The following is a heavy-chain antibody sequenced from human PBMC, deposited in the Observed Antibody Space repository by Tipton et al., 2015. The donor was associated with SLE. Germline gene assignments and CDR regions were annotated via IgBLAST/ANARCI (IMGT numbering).Heavy chain of an antibody. CDR2: IYNSGRT. J-gene: IGHJ6*03. D-gene: IGHD1-26*01. CDR3: ARDRIVGPTQGYYYYYMDV. CDR1: GGSITSDDYY. Sequence: TLSLTCTVSGGSITSDDYYWNWIRQPAGQGLEWIGRIYNSGRTNYNPSLESRVTISVDTSKNQFSLNLRSVTAADTAIYYCARDRIVGPTQGYYYYYMDVWGKGTTVTVS. V-gene: IGHV4-61*02.